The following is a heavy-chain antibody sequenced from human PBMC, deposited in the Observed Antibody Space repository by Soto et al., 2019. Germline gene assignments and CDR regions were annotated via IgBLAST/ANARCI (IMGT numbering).Heavy chain of an antibody. V-gene: IGHV4-31*03. CDR1: HGSVSIDPFY. Sequence: PSETLSLTCTVSHGSVSIDPFYLTWIRQHPGKGLEWIGYIYYRGKTYYRPSLKSRVSISIDTSQNQFSLRLKSVTAADTAVYYCARSGYGRSDFDHWGQGKVITVSS. D-gene: IGHD6-13*01. J-gene: IGHJ4*01. CDR2: IYYRGKT. CDR3: ARSGYGRSDFDH.